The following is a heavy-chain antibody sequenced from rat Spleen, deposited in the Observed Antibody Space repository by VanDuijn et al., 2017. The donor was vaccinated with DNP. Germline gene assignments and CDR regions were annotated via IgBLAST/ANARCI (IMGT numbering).Heavy chain of an antibody. V-gene: IGHV3-3*01. CDR2: INSAGST. Sequence: VQLQESGPGLVEPSQSLSLTCSVTGYSITSCCRWTWIRKFPGNKLEWMVYINSAGSTHYNPSLKSRISITRDTSKSQFFLHLNSVTTEDTATYYCARWVWYFDYWGQGVIVTVSS. CDR3: ARWVWYFDY. J-gene: IGHJ2*01. D-gene: IGHD1-7*01. CDR1: GYSITSCCR.